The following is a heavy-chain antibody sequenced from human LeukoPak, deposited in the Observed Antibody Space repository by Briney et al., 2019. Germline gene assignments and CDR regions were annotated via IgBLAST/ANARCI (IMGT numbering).Heavy chain of an antibody. D-gene: IGHD4-17*01. V-gene: IGHV1-2*02. Sequence: ASVKISCKASGYTFTGYYMHWGRHAPGQRLEWRGWINPHSGGTNYAQQFQGRVTMTRDTSTSTAYMELSRLRSDDTAVYYCARDYLEYGDYGDGTWGQGTLVTVSS. CDR2: INPHSGGT. CDR3: ARDYLEYGDYGDGT. J-gene: IGHJ5*02. CDR1: GYTFTGYY.